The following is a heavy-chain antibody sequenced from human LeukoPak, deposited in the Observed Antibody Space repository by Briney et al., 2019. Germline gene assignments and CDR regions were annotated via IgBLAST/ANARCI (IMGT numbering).Heavy chain of an antibody. CDR3: ARDLGIAAAGTLGY. D-gene: IGHD6-13*01. CDR1: GFTFSSYG. J-gene: IGHJ4*02. CDR2: IWYDGSNK. V-gene: IGHV3-33*01. Sequence: QPGRSLRLSCAASGFTFSSYGMHWVRQAPGKGLEWVAVIWYDGSNKYYADSVKGRFTISRDNSKNTLYLQMNSLRAEDTAVYYCARDLGIAAAGTLGYWGQGTLVTVSS.